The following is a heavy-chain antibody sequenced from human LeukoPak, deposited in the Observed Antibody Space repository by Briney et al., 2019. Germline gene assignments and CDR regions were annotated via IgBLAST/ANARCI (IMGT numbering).Heavy chain of an antibody. CDR2: IYHSGST. Sequence: PSETLSLTCTVSGYSISSGYYWGWIRQPPGKGLEWIGSIYHSGSTYYNPSLKSRVTISVDTSKNQFSLKLSSVTAADTAVYYCAREHRDYYITYYFDYWGQGTLVTVSS. CDR3: AREHRDYYITYYFDY. J-gene: IGHJ4*02. CDR1: GYSISSGYY. D-gene: IGHD1-26*01. V-gene: IGHV4-38-2*02.